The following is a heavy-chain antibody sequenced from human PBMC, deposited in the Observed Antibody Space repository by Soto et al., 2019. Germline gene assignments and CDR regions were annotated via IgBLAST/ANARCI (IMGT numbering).Heavy chain of an antibody. CDR3: ATRSTITLTIGRAYYYYRDV. Sequence: QVQLVQSGAEVKKPGASVKVSCKASGYTFTSYGISWVRQATGQGLEWLGWISAYNGNTNYAQKLQGRGTWTTDTSTSTAYMELESLRSYDTAVYYCATRSTITLTIGRAYYYYRDVWGKGTTVTVSS. V-gene: IGHV1-18*01. J-gene: IGHJ6*03. CDR2: ISAYNGNT. CDR1: GYTFTSYG. D-gene: IGHD4-17*01.